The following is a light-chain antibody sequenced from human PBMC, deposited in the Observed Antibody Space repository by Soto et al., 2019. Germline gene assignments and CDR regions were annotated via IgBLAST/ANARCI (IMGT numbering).Light chain of an antibody. V-gene: IGKV1-33*01. CDR3: QQDESLVH. Sequence: DIQMTQFPSSLSASVGDRVTLTCQASQGISNYLNWYQQKPGKAPKLLIYDASTLETGVPSRFSGSGYGTEFTFNISGLQPEDVATYYCQQDESLVHFGGGTKVEIK. CDR2: DAS. J-gene: IGKJ4*01. CDR1: QGISNY.